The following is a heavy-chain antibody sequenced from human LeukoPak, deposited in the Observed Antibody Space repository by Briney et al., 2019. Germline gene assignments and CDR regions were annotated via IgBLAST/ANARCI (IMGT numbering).Heavy chain of an antibody. CDR3: ARRGNIVATSPFFDY. D-gene: IGHD5-12*01. CDR1: GFTFSNYW. CDR2: IKQDGSEK. V-gene: IGHV3-7*03. Sequence: GGSLRLSCAASGFTFSNYWMSWVRQAPGKGLEWVANIKQDGSEKFYVDSVKGRLTISRDNAKNSLYLQMDSLRAEDTAVYYCARRGNIVATSPFFDYWGQGTLVTVSS. J-gene: IGHJ4*02.